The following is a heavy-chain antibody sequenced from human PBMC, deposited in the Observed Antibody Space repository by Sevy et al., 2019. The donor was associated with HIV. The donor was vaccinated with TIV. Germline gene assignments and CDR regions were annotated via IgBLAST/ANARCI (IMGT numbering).Heavy chain of an antibody. Sequence: SETLSLTCAVSGYSISSGYYWGWIRQPPGKGLEWIGSIYHSGSTYYNPSLKSRVTISVDTSKNQFSLKLSSVTAADTAVYYCARGDYYDYWGQGTLVTVSP. CDR2: IYHSGST. CDR1: GYSISSGYY. J-gene: IGHJ4*02. CDR3: ARGDYYDY. V-gene: IGHV4-38-2*01.